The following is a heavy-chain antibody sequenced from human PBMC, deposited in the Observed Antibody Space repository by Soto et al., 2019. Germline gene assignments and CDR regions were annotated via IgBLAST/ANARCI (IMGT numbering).Heavy chain of an antibody. Sequence: PGGSLRLSCSASGFAFSSYAMHWVRQAPGKGLEYISCISSNGGNTYYADSVKGRLTISRDNSKNTLYLQMSSLKTEDTAVYYCVKDRVVVVVAANYLFFDYWGQGALVTVSS. J-gene: IGHJ4*02. D-gene: IGHD2-15*01. CDR1: GFAFSSYA. CDR2: ISSNGGNT. CDR3: VKDRVVVVVAANYLFFDY. V-gene: IGHV3-64D*08.